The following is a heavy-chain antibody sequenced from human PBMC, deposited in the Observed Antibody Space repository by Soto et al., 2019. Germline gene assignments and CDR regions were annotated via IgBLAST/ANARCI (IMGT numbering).Heavy chain of an antibody. D-gene: IGHD3-10*01. J-gene: IGHJ4*02. CDR1: GFTFSSYW. CDR3: ARVSFGACYYYGSGHGGQFYY. CDR2: IKQDGSEK. V-gene: IGHV3-7*05. Sequence: EVQLVESGGGLVQPGGSLRLSCAASGFTFSSYWMSWVRHAPGKGLEWVANIKQDGSEKYYVDSVKGRFTISRDNAKNSPYLQVNSLRAEDTAVYYCARVSFGACYYYGSGHGGQFYYCGQGSLVTVSS.